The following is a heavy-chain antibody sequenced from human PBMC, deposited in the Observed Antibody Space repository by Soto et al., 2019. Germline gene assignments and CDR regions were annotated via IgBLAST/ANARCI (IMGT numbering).Heavy chain of an antibody. CDR3: AKDHSRDGSGSPDFDY. CDR2: ISYDGSNK. CDR1: GFTFSSYG. D-gene: IGHD3-10*01. V-gene: IGHV3-30*18. J-gene: IGHJ4*02. Sequence: QVQLVESGGGVVQPGRSLRLSCAASGFTFSSYGMHWVRQAPGKGPERVAVISYDGSNKYYADSVKGRFTISRDNSKNTLYLQMNSLRAEDTAVYYCAKDHSRDGSGSPDFDYWGQGTLVTVSS.